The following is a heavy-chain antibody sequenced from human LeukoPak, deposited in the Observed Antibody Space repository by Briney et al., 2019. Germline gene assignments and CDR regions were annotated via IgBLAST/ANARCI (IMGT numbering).Heavy chain of an antibody. D-gene: IGHD5-24*01. V-gene: IGHV1-46*01. CDR1: VYTFTSYY. Sequence: ASVKVSCKATVYTFTSYYMHWVRQAPEQGLEWMGIINPSGGSTSYAQKFQGRVTMTRDTSTSTVYMELSSLRPEDTAVYYCARYIGEMVPVYWGQGTLVTVSS. CDR3: ARYIGEMVPVY. J-gene: IGHJ4*02. CDR2: INPSGGST.